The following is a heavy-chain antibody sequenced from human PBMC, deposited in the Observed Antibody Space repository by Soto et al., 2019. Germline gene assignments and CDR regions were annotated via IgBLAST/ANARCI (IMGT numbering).Heavy chain of an antibody. CDR1: GFTFSDFN. CDR2: LSYDGSNK. V-gene: IGHV3-30-3*01. D-gene: IGHD4-4*01. CDR3: ARTTVVTGTPEFDY. J-gene: IGHJ4*02. Sequence: QVQLVESGGGVVQPGRSLRLSCAASGFTFSDFNMHWVRKAPGKGLEWVAVLSYDGSNKYADSVKGRFTISRDNSKNTLYLQVNSLRTEDTAVYYCARTTVVTGTPEFDYWGQGTLVTVSS.